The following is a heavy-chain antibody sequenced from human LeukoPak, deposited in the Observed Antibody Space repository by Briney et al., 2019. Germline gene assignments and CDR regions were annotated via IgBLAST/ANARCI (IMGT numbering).Heavy chain of an antibody. Sequence: PGGSLRLSCVASGFTFGTHAMSWVRQVPGKGLEWVSVIYSGGSTYYADSVKGRFTISRDNSKNTLYLQMNSLRAEDTAVYYCARDLWFGESSWGQGTLVTVSS. CDR1: GFTFGTHA. V-gene: IGHV3-53*01. J-gene: IGHJ5*02. D-gene: IGHD3-10*01. CDR3: ARDLWFGESS. CDR2: IYSGGST.